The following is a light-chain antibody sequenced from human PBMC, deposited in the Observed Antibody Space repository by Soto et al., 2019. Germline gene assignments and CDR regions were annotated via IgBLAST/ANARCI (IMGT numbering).Light chain of an antibody. Sequence: QSVLTPPASVSGSPGQSITISCPGTSSDVGGYNYVSWYQQHPGKAPKLMIYEVSNRPSGVSNRFSGSKSGSTASLTISGLQAEDEADYYCISYTSSSTSYVFGTGTKVTVL. CDR2: EVS. CDR3: ISYTSSSTSYV. J-gene: IGLJ1*01. CDR1: SSDVGGYNY. V-gene: IGLV2-14*01.